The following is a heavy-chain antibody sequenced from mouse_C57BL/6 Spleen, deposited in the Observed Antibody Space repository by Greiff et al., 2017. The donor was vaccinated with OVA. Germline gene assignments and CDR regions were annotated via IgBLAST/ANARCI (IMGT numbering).Heavy chain of an antibody. V-gene: IGHV5-17*01. D-gene: IGHD4-1*01. CDR1: GFTFSDYG. J-gene: IGHJ4*01. CDR3: AREAGTAMDY. Sequence: EVKLVESGGGLVKPGGSLKLSCAASGFTFSDYGMHWVRQAPEKGLEWVAYISSGSRTIYYADTVKGRFTISRDNAKNTLFLQMTSLRAEDTAMYYCAREAGTAMDYWGQGTSVTVSS. CDR2: ISSGSRTI.